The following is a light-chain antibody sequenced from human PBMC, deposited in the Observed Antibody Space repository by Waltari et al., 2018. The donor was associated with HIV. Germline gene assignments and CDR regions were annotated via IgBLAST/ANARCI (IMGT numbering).Light chain of an antibody. CDR3: GTWDSSLSAVV. J-gene: IGLJ2*01. V-gene: IGLV1-51*01. CDR2: DNN. CDR1: SSNIGNNY. Sequence: QSALTQPRSVSAAPGQKVTISCSGSSSNIGNNYVSWYQQLPGTAPKLLIYDNNKRPSGMPERVSGSKSGTSATLGITGLQTGDEADYYCGTWDSSLSAVVFGGGTKLTVL.